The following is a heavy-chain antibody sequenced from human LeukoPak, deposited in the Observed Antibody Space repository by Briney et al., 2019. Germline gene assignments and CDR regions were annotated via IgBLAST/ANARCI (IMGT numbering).Heavy chain of an antibody. CDR2: FDPEDGET. CDR1: GYTLTELS. CDR3: ATDLPGYCSGGSCYSSRWFDP. Sequence: ASVKVSCKVSGYTLTELSMHWVRQAPGKGLEWMGGFDPEDGETIYAQKFQGRVTMTEDTSTDTAYMELSSLRSEDTAVYYCATDLPGYCSGGSCYSSRWFDPWGQGTLATVSS. V-gene: IGHV1-24*01. J-gene: IGHJ5*02. D-gene: IGHD2-15*01.